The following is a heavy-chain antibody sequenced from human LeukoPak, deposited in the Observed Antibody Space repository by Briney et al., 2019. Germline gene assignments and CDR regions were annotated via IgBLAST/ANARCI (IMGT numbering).Heavy chain of an antibody. J-gene: IGHJ5*02. V-gene: IGHV4-4*07. CDR1: GGSISSYY. CDR2: IYTSGST. CDR3: ARELSSSWYIGNWFDP. Sequence: SETLSLTCTVSGGSISSYYWSWIRQPAGKGLEWIGRIYTSGSTNYNPSLKSRVTMSVDTSKNQFSLKLSSVTAADTAVYYCARELSSSWYIGNWFDPWGQGTLVTVSS. D-gene: IGHD6-13*01.